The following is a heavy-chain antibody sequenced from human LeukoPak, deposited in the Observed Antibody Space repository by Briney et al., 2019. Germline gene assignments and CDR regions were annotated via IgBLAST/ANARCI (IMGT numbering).Heavy chain of an antibody. J-gene: IGHJ4*02. D-gene: IGHD5-18*01. Sequence: PGGSLRLSCAASGFTFSTYEMNWVRQAPAKGLEWVSYISSSGTTIYYADSVKGRFTISRDNAKNSLYLQMNSLRAEDTAVYYCARDGGYSYGQFDYWGQGTLVTVSS. V-gene: IGHV3-48*03. CDR2: ISSSGTTI. CDR3: ARDGGYSYGQFDY. CDR1: GFTFSTYE.